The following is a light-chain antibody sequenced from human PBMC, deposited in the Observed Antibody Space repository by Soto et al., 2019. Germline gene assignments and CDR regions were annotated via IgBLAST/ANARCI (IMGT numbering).Light chain of an antibody. V-gene: IGLV2-14*01. CDR1: SSDVGGYNY. Sequence: QSALTQPASVSGSPGQSITISCTGTSSDVGGYNYVSWYQQHPGKAPKLMIYEVSNRPSGVSNRFSGSKSGNTASLTISGLQAGDEADYYCCSYAGRYTYVFGTGTKVTVL. J-gene: IGLJ1*01. CDR2: EVS. CDR3: CSYAGRYTYV.